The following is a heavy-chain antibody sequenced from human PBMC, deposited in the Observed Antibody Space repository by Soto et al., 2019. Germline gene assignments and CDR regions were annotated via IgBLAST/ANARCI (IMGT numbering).Heavy chain of an antibody. CDR1: GASINAYY. D-gene: IGHD3-22*01. CDR3: ASYYGGLNH. CDR2: IYYTGST. Sequence: PSETLSLTCTVSGASINAYYWSWVRQPPGKGLEWIGYIYYTGSTNYNPSLKSRVIISVDRSKNKFSLKLSSVTAADTAVYYCASYYGGLNHWGQGTLVTVSS. J-gene: IGHJ5*02. V-gene: IGHV4-59*08.